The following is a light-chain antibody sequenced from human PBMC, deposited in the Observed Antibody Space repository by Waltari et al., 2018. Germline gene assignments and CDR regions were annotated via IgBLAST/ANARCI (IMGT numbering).Light chain of an antibody. V-gene: IGKV3-20*01. Sequence: EIVLTQSPGTLSLSPGERATLSCRASQSVSSSYLACYQQKPGQAPRLLIYGASSRATGIPDGFSGSGSGTDFTLTISRLEPEDFAVYYCQQYGSSPWTFGQGTKVEIK. J-gene: IGKJ1*01. CDR3: QQYGSSPWT. CDR2: GAS. CDR1: QSVSSSY.